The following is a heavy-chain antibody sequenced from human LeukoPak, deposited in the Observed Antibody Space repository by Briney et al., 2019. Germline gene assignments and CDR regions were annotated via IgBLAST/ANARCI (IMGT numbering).Heavy chain of an antibody. CDR3: ARVMVPLAYCGGDCYSSYYFDY. D-gene: IGHD2-21*02. V-gene: IGHV4-39*07. CDR1: GGSISSSSYY. Sequence: NSSETLSLTCTVSGGSISSSSYYWGWIRQPPGKGLEWIGSIYYSGSTSYNPSLKSRVTISVDTSKNQFSLKLSSVAAADTAVYYCARVMVPLAYCGGDCYSSYYFDYWGQGTLVTVSS. J-gene: IGHJ4*02. CDR2: IYYSGST.